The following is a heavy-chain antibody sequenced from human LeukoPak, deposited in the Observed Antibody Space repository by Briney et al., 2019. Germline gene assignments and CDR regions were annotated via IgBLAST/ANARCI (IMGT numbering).Heavy chain of an antibody. CDR3: IRAFSTFFDY. J-gene: IGHJ4*02. Sequence: SQTLSLTCAISGDSVSTNSAAWNWMTQSPSRDLEWLGRTYYRSKWYNDYAISVKSRMTINPDTSKNQFSLQLNSVTPEDTAVYYCIRAFSTFFDYWGQGTLVTVSS. V-gene: IGHV6-1*01. CDR1: GDSVSTNSAA. D-gene: IGHD6-13*01. CDR2: TYYRSKWYN.